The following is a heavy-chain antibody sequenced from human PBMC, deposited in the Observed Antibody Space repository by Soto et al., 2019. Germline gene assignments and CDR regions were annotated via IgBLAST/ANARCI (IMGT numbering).Heavy chain of an antibody. CDR3: ARTKSGYDPRFDY. J-gene: IGHJ4*02. V-gene: IGHV4-59*01. D-gene: IGHD5-12*01. CDR1: GGSISSYY. CDR2: IYYSGST. Sequence: SETLSLTCTVSGGSISSYYWSWIRQPPGKGLEWIGYIYYSGSTNYNPSLKSRVTTSVDTSKNQFSLKLSSVTAADTAVYYCARTKSGYDPRFDYWGQGTLVTVSS.